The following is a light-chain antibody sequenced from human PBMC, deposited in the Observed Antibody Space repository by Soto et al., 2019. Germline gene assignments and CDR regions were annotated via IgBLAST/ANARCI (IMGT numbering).Light chain of an antibody. CDR3: QQRFDWPKIT. Sequence: ETVMTQSPATLSVSPGERATLSCGASQSVSSALALYQQKPGQAPRLLVSAASNRATGIPARFSGSGSGTDFTLTISSLEPEDFGVFYCQQRFDWPKITFGQGTRLDIK. CDR2: AAS. V-gene: IGKV3-11*01. CDR1: QSVSSA. J-gene: IGKJ5*01.